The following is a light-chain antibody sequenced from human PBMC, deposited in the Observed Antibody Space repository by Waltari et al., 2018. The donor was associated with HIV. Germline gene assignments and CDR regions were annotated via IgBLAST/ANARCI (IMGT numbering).Light chain of an antibody. Sequence: ASPMTQHPSPLYASVRDRLTISCRASQGIRTDLGWYQQKPGKAPKLLIYTASSLQSGVPSRFSGSGSGTDFTLTISSLEPEDFATYYCLQDYNYPLTFGQGTKVEIK. CDR3: LQDYNYPLT. J-gene: IGKJ1*01. V-gene: IGKV1-6*01. CDR2: TAS. CDR1: QGIRTD.